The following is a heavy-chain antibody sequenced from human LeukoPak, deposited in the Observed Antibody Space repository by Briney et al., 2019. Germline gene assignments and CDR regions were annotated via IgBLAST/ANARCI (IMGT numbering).Heavy chain of an antibody. CDR3: ARGRGYSSRGIDY. J-gene: IGHJ4*02. Sequence: PGGSLRLSCADSGFTFSSYCMHWVRQAPGKGLVWVSRINSDGSSTSYADSVKGRFTISRDNAKNTLYLQMNSLRAEDTAVYYCARGRGYSSRGIDYWGQGTLVTVSS. CDR1: GFTFSSYC. CDR2: INSDGSST. V-gene: IGHV3-74*01. D-gene: IGHD6-19*01.